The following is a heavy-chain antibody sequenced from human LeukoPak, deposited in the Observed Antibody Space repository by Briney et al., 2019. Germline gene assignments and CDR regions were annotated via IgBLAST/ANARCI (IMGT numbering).Heavy chain of an antibody. V-gene: IGHV1-69*13. Sequence: SVKVSCKASGGTFSSYAISWVRQAPGQGLEWMGGIIPIFGTANYAQKFQGRVTITADESTSTAYMELSSLRSEDTAVYYCARKEGGNSNPFDYWGQGTLVTVSS. CDR3: ARKEGGNSNPFDY. J-gene: IGHJ4*02. CDR2: IIPIFGTA. CDR1: GGTFSSYA. D-gene: IGHD4-23*01.